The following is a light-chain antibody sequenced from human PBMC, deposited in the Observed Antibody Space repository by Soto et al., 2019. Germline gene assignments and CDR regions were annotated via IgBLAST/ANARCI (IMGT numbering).Light chain of an antibody. CDR1: QSVSSN. J-gene: IGKJ1*01. Sequence: EIVMTQSPATLTVSPGERATLSCRASQSVSSNLAWYQQKPGQAPRLLIYGASTRATGIPARFSGSRSGTEFTLTISSLQSEYFAVYYCQHYSNWPRTFGQGTTVEI. CDR2: GAS. CDR3: QHYSNWPRT. V-gene: IGKV3-15*01.